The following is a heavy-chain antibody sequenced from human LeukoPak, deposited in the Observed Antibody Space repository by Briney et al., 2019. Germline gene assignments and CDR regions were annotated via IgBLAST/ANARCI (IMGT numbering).Heavy chain of an antibody. CDR1: GFTFSSSW. V-gene: IGHV3-74*01. CDR3: ARDLLPYYDEDYYGMDV. D-gene: IGHD3-22*01. J-gene: IGHJ6*02. Sequence: PGGSLRLSCAASGFTFSSSWMHWVRQVPGTGLLWVSRINGDGSSTSYADSMKGRFTISRDNSKNTLYLQMNSLRAEDTAVYYCARDLLPYYDEDYYGMDVWAKGPRSPSP. CDR2: INGDGSST.